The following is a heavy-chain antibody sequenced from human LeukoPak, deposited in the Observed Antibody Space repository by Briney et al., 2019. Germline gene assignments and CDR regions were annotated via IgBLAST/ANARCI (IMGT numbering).Heavy chain of an antibody. D-gene: IGHD7-27*01. CDR1: GFTFSNAW. V-gene: IGHV3-15*07. Sequence: GGSLRLSCAASGFTFSNAWMNWVRQAPGKGLEWVGRIKSKTDGGTTDYAAPVKGRFTISRDDSKNTLYLQMNSLRAEDTAVYYCARDLLGRSGEAFDIWGQGTVVTVSS. J-gene: IGHJ3*02. CDR2: IKSKTDGGTT. CDR3: ARDLLGRSGEAFDI.